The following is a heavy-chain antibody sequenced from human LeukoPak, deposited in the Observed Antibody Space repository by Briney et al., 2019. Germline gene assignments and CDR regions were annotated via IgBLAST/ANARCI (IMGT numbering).Heavy chain of an antibody. D-gene: IGHD1-7*01. CDR3: ARRWNYGRNYYIDV. V-gene: IGHV3-38-3*01. J-gene: IGHJ6*03. CDR1: GFTVSGNE. CDR2: VSGGST. Sequence: GGSLRLSCAASGFTVSGNEMSWVRQAPGKGLEWVSSVSGGSTYYADSRRGRFTISRDTSKNTLFLQMNSLRAEDTAVYYCARRWNYGRNYYIDVWGKGATVSVSS.